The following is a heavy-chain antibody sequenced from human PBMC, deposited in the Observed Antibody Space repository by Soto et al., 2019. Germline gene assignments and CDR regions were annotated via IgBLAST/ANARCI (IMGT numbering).Heavy chain of an antibody. V-gene: IGHV4-31*03. Sequence: PSETLSLTCTVSGGSISSGGYYWSWIRQHPGKGLEWIGYIYYSGSTYYNPSLKSRVTISVDTSKNQFSLKLSSVTAADTAVYYCAREGGYDFWSGFASVAYGMDVWGQGTRVTVSS. CDR3: AREGGYDFWSGFASVAYGMDV. CDR2: IYYSGST. D-gene: IGHD3-3*01. CDR1: GGSISSGGYY. J-gene: IGHJ6*02.